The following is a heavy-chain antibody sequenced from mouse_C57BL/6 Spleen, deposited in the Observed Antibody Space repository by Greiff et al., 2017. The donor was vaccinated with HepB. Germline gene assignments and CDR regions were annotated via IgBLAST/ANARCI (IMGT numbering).Heavy chain of an antibody. CDR2: FHPYNDDT. CDR1: GYTFTTYP. J-gene: IGHJ1*03. D-gene: IGHD1-1*01. Sequence: VQLQQSGAELVKPGASVKMSCKASGYTFTTYPIEWMKQNHGKSLEWIGNFHPYNDDTKYNEKFKGKATLTVEKSSSTVYVELSRVTSDDSAFYYCAKPGSTSLYWYFDVWGTVTTVTVSS. V-gene: IGHV1-47*01. CDR3: AKPGSTSLYWYFDV.